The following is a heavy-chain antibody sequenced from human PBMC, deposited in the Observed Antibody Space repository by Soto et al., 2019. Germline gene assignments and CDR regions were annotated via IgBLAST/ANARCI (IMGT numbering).Heavy chain of an antibody. Sequence: ASVKVSCKASGYTFTSYGISWVRQAPGQGLEWMGWISAYNGNTNYAQKLQGRVTMTTGTSRSTAYMELRSLRSDDTAVYYCARNTNKGWLRESRADYWGQGTLVTVSS. V-gene: IGHV1-18*01. CDR3: ARNTNKGWLRESRADY. CDR1: GYTFTSYG. D-gene: IGHD5-12*01. J-gene: IGHJ4*02. CDR2: ISAYNGNT.